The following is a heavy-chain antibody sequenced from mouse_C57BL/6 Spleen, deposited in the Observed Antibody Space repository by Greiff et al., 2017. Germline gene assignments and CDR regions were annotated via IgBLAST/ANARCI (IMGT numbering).Heavy chain of an antibody. CDR2: IYPGDGDT. CDR1: GYAFSSYW. J-gene: IGHJ1*03. Sequence: QVHVKQSGAELVKPGASVKISCKASGYAFSSYWMNWVKQRPGKGLEWIGQIYPGDGDTNYNGKFKGKATLTADKSSSTAYMQPSSLTSEDSAVYFCARPITTAYWYFDVWGTGTTVTVSS. CDR3: ARPITTAYWYFDV. D-gene: IGHD1-2*01. V-gene: IGHV1-80*01.